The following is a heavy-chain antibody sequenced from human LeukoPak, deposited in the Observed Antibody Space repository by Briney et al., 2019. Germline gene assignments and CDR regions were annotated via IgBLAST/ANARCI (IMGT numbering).Heavy chain of an antibody. V-gene: IGHV1-24*01. CDR3: ATVEFNSGSYYYFDY. CDR1: GYTLTELS. Sequence: ASVKVSCKVSGYTLTELSMHWVRQAPGKGLEWMGGFDPEDGETIYAQKFQGRVTMTEDTSTDTAYMELSSLRSEDTAVYYCATVEFNSGSYYYFDYWGQGTLVTVSS. CDR2: FDPEDGET. D-gene: IGHD1-26*01. J-gene: IGHJ4*02.